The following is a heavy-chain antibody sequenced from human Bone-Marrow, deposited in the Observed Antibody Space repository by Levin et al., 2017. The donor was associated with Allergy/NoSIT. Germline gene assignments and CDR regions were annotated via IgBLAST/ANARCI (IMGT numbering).Heavy chain of an antibody. Sequence: SQTLSLTCTVSGASVTTYYWSWIRQPPGKGLEWIGYIFYRGSTKYTPSLKSRVTISLDTSKNQISLNLGSLTAADTAVYYCARGSFDSRSGLYYYYGMDVWGQGTTVNVSS. J-gene: IGHJ6*02. CDR1: GASVTTYY. CDR2: IFYRGST. V-gene: IGHV4-59*02. D-gene: IGHD6-6*01. CDR3: ARGSFDSRSGLYYYYGMDV.